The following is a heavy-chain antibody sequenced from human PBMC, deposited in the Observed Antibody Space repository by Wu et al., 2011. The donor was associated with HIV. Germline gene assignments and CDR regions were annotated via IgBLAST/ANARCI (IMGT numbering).Heavy chain of an antibody. V-gene: IGHV1-8*01. D-gene: IGHD2-2*01. Sequence: LEWLGWMNLTVVTQAIAQKFQGRVTMTRNTPISTAYMELSSLRSEDTAVYYCARVPSWPAAIDYYYMDVWGKGTTVTVSS. J-gene: IGHJ6*03. CDR3: ARVPSWPAAIDYYYMDV. CDR2: MNLTVVT.